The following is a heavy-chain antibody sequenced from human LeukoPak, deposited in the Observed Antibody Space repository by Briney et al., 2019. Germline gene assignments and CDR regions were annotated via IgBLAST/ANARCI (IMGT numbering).Heavy chain of an antibody. J-gene: IGHJ3*02. CDR3: ARDPSIAAAGAFDI. V-gene: IGHV4-59*12. CDR1: GGFNTHYY. Sequence: SETLSLTCSVSGGFNTHYYWSWIRQPPGKGLEWIGYFYHSGSTNYNPSLKSRVTISVDTSKNQFSLKVSSVTTADTAVYYCARDPSIAAAGAFDIWGQGTMVTVSS. D-gene: IGHD6-13*01. CDR2: FYHSGST.